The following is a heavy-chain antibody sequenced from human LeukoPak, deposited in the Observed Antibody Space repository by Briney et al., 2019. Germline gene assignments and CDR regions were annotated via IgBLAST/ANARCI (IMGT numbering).Heavy chain of an antibody. CDR3: ARPPHCSSTSCEDY. D-gene: IGHD2-2*01. CDR1: GGSFSGYY. V-gene: IGHV4-34*01. Sequence: SETLSLTCAVYGGSFSGYYWSWIRQPPGKGLEWIGEINHSGSTNYNPSLKSRVTISVDTSKNQFSLKLSSVTAADTAVYYCARPPHCSSTSCEDYWGQGTLVTVSS. J-gene: IGHJ4*02. CDR2: INHSGST.